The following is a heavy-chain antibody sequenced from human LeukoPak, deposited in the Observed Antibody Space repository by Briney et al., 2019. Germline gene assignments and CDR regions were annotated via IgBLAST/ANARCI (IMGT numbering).Heavy chain of an antibody. J-gene: IGHJ4*02. CDR2: ISISDSST. CDR3: AAKRKAGDYY. CDR1: GFTFSTYV. V-gene: IGHV3-23*01. D-gene: IGHD2-21*02. Sequence: GGSLRLSCAASGFTFSTYVMGWVRQDPENWLEWVSSISISDSSTYYTYSVKGRFTISRDNSRNTLYLQMNSLSGDDTAVYYCAAKRKAGDYYWGQGTLITVSS.